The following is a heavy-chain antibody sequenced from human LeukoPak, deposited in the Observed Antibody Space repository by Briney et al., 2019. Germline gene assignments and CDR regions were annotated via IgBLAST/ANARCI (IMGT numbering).Heavy chain of an antibody. CDR2: IIPIFDTI. Sequence: ASVKVSCKASGGTFTSFALSWVRQAPGQGLEWMGGIIPIFDTINYAQKFQGRVTITADKSTSTAYMELSSLRSEDTAVYYCAREGYSYGSSHFDYWGQGTLVTVSS. J-gene: IGHJ4*02. CDR3: AREGYSYGSSHFDY. V-gene: IGHV1-69*06. D-gene: IGHD5-18*01. CDR1: GGTFTSFA.